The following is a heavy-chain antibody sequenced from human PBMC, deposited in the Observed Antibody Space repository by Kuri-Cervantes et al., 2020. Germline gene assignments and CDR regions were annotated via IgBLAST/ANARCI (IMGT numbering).Heavy chain of an antibody. Sequence: ASVKVSCKASGYTFTSYAMHWVRQAPGQGLEWMGWISAYNGNTNYAQKLQGRVTMTTDTSTSTAYMGLRSLGSDGTAVYYCASHSGYCSGGSCYSTFSYYYYMDVWGKGTTVTVSS. CDR1: GYTFTSYA. CDR2: ISAYNGNT. V-gene: IGHV1-18*01. J-gene: IGHJ6*03. D-gene: IGHD2-15*01. CDR3: ASHSGYCSGGSCYSTFSYYYYMDV.